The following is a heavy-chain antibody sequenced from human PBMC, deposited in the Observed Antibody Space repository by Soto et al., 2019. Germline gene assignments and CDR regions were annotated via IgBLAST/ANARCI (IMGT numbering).Heavy chain of an antibody. CDR3: ARGLGRTMINGNWFDP. D-gene: IGHD3-22*01. V-gene: IGHV4-31*03. J-gene: IGHJ5*02. Sequence: SETLSLTCTVSGDAISSCGWYWSWLRQHPGKGLEWMGYIYYSGSTYYNPSLKSRVTISVDTSKNQFSLKLSSVTAADTAVYYCARGLGRTMINGNWFDPWGQGTLVTVSS. CDR2: IYYSGST. CDR1: GDAISSCGWY.